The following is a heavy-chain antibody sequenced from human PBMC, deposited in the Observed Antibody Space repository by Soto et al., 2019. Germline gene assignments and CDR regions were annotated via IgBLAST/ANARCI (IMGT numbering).Heavy chain of an antibody. CDR3: AKGLPERRSAYYRYNWFDP. CDR2: ISGSGGRT. CDR1: GFTFSSYA. J-gene: IGHJ5*02. Sequence: EVQLLESGGGSVQPGKSLRLSCAASGFTFSSYAMSWVRQAPGKGLEWVSVISGSGGRTYYADSVKGRFTISRDNSKNTLYLQMNSLRAEDTAVYYCAKGLPERRSAYYRYNWFDPWGQGTLVTVSS. V-gene: IGHV3-23*01. D-gene: IGHD3-3*01.